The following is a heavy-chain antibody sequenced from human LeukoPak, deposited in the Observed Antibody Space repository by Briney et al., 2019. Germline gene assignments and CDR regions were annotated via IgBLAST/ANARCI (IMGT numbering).Heavy chain of an antibody. V-gene: IGHV4-59*04. Sequence: SETLSLTCSVSGGSMSSHYWSWIRQPPGKGLELIGHIYYRGSTYYNPSLKSRATISVDTSKNQFSLKVSSVTAADTAVYYCARRGDSYGLFDYWGQGTLVTVSS. CDR3: ARRGDSYGLFDY. J-gene: IGHJ4*02. CDR1: GGSMSSHY. D-gene: IGHD5-18*01. CDR2: IYYRGST.